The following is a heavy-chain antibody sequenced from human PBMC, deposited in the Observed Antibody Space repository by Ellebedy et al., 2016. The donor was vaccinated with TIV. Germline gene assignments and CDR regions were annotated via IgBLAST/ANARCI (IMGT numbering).Heavy chain of an antibody. CDR3: ARLTSGYYANFDY. CDR2: ISYGGRT. J-gene: IGHJ4*02. CDR1: GGSVSSYY. Sequence: SETLSLXCSVSGGSVSSYYWSWIRRPPGKGLEWIGYISYGGRTNYNPSLKSRVTISVDTSKNQFSLKLSSVTAADTAVYYCARLTSGYYANFDYWGQGTLVTVSS. V-gene: IGHV4-59*02. D-gene: IGHD3-3*01.